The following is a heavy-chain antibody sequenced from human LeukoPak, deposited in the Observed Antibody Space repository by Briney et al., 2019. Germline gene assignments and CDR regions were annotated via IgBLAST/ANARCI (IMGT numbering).Heavy chain of an antibody. CDR2: ISSSGSAM. J-gene: IGHJ6*04. V-gene: IGHV3-48*03. CDR3: ARVMVDIVDVDV. Sequence: GGSLRLSCAAPRFTFSSYEMNWVRQAPGKGLEWVSYISSSGSAMYYADSVKGRFTVSRDNAKNSLYLQMNSLRAEDTAVYYCARVMVDIVDVDVWGKGTTVTVSS. CDR1: RFTFSSYE. D-gene: IGHD2-21*01.